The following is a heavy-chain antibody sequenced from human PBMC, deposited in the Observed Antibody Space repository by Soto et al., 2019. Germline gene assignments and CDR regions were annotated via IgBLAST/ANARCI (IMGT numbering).Heavy chain of an antibody. V-gene: IGHV4-39*01. CDR2: IYYSGST. CDR1: GGSISSSIYY. Sequence: PSETLSLTCTVSGGSISSSIYYWVWIRQPPGKGLEWIGSIYYSGSTYYNPSLKSRVTISVDTSKNQFSLKLSSVTAADTAVYYCARYSSVLNYFDYWGQGTLVTVSS. D-gene: IGHD6-19*01. J-gene: IGHJ4*02. CDR3: ARYSSVLNYFDY.